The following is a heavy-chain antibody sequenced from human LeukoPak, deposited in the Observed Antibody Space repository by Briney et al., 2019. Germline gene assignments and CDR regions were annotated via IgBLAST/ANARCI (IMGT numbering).Heavy chain of an antibody. J-gene: IGHJ4*02. Sequence: GGSLRLSCAASGMTFSHRWMHWVRQAPGKGLVWVSLIKNDGRTTIYADSVKGRSTISRDNGKSTLYLQMNSLRAEDTGIYYCTTGPSYGYEWWGQGTVVTVSS. CDR1: GMTFSHRW. CDR3: TTGPSYGYEW. D-gene: IGHD3-16*01. CDR2: IKNDGRTT. V-gene: IGHV3-74*01.